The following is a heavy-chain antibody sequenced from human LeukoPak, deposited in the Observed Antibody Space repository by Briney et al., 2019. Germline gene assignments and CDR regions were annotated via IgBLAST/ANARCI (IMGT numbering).Heavy chain of an antibody. D-gene: IGHD3-22*01. J-gene: IGHJ5*02. Sequence: SETLSLTCTVSGGSISSYYWSWIRQPAGKGLEWIGRIYTSGSTNYNPSLKSRVTISVDTSKNQFSLKLSSVTAADTAVYYCARDIPYYYDSSGYYWFDPWGQGTLVTVSS. V-gene: IGHV4-4*07. CDR3: ARDIPYYYDSSGYYWFDP. CDR1: GGSISSYY. CDR2: IYTSGST.